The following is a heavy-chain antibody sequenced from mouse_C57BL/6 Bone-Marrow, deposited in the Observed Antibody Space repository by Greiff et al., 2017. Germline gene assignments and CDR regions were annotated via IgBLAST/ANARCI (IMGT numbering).Heavy chain of an antibody. J-gene: IGHJ2*01. CDR3: AYGYDGDD. D-gene: IGHD2-2*01. V-gene: IGHV1-7*01. CDR1: GYTFTSYW. Sequence: QVQLQQSGAELAKPGASVKLSCKASGYTFTSYWMHWVKQRPGQGLEWIGYINPSSGYTKYNQKFKDKDTLTADKSSSTAYMQLSSLTYEDSAVXDSAYGYDGDDWGQGTTLTVSS. CDR2: INPSSGYT.